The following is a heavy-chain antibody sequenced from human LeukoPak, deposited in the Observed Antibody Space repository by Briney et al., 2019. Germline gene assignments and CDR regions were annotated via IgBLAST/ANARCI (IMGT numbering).Heavy chain of an antibody. CDR3: ARGNHYDFWSGYSVWFDP. J-gene: IGHJ5*02. V-gene: IGHV3-11*01. D-gene: IGHD3-3*01. Sequence: GGSLRLSCAASGFTFSDHYMSWIRQAPGKGLEWVSYISSSGSTIYYADSVKGRFTISGDNAKNSLYLQMNSLRAEDTAVYYCARGNHYDFWSGYSVWFDPWGQGTLVTVSS. CDR2: ISSSGSTI. CDR1: GFTFSDHY.